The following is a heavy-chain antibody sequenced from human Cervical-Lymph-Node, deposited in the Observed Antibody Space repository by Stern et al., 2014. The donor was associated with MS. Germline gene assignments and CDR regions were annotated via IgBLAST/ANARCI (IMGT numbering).Heavy chain of an antibody. J-gene: IGHJ4*02. Sequence: QVQLQESGPGLVKPSQTLSLTCIVSGGSISSGSFYWNWIRQPAGKGLEWIGRIYSTGSTNYNPYLKSRVTISGDTSQNQFSLQIFSMTAADTAVYYCARETGGYTYGDTDFFDYWGQGALVTVSS. CDR3: ARETGGYTYGDTDFFDY. CDR1: GGSISSGSFY. D-gene: IGHD5-18*01. CDR2: IYSTGST. V-gene: IGHV4-61*02.